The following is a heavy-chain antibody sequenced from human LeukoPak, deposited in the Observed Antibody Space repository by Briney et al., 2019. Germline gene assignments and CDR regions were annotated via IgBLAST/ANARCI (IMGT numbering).Heavy chain of an antibody. CDR2: IYYSGST. V-gene: IGHV4-30-4*01. J-gene: IGHJ4*02. CDR1: GGSIGSGDYY. D-gene: IGHD2-2*02. Sequence: SQTLSLTCTVSGGSIGSGDYYWSWIRQPPGKGLEWIGYIYYSGSTYYNPSLKSRVTISVDTSKNQFSLKLSSVTAADTAVYYCARGRGYCSSTSCYTRRGYFDYWGQGTLVTVSS. CDR3: ARGRGYCSSTSCYTRRGYFDY.